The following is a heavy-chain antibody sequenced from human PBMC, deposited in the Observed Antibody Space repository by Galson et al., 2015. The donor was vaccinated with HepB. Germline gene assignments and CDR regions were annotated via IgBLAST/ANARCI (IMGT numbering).Heavy chain of an antibody. CDR1: GYTFTSYF. D-gene: IGHD1-26*01. V-gene: IGHV1-46*04. CDR3: ARENVVGALFDY. CDR2: INPSGGST. J-gene: IGHJ4*02. Sequence: SVKVSCKASGYTFTSYFMHWVRQAPGQGLEWMGIINPSGGSTSYAQELQGRVTVTRDTSASTVYMELSSLRSEDTAVYYCARENVVGALFDYWGQGTLVTVSS.